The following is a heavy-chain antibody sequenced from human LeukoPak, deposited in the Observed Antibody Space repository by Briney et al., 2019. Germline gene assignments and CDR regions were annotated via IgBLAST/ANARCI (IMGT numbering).Heavy chain of an antibody. V-gene: IGHV1-69*13. D-gene: IGHD2-15*01. CDR3: ARTCSGGSCSNFDY. CDR2: IIPIFGTA. CDR1: GGTFSSYA. J-gene: IGHJ4*02. Sequence: ASVKVSCKASGGTFSSYAISWVRQAPGQGLEWMGGIIPIFGTANYAQKFQGRVTITADESTSTAYMELSSLRSEDTAVYYCARTCSGGSCSNFDYWGQGTLVTVSS.